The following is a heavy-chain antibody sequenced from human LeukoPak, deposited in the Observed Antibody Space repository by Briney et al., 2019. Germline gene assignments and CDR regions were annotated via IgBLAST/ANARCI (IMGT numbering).Heavy chain of an antibody. CDR1: EFDFSSHA. CDR3: ANEIRPNDY. V-gene: IGHV3-23*01. J-gene: IGHJ4*02. Sequence: GGSLRLSCAASEFDFSSHAMTWVRQAPGKGLEWVSAISISGSKTYYADSVEGRFTISRDNSKNTLYLQMNSLRAEDTAVYYCANEIRPNDYWGQGTQVTVSS. D-gene: IGHD4-17*01. CDR2: ISISGSKT.